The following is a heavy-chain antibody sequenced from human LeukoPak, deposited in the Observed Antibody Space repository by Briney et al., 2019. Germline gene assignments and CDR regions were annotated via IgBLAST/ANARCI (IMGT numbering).Heavy chain of an antibody. CDR2: INTNTGNP. J-gene: IGHJ4*02. V-gene: IGHV7-4-1*02. CDR3: ARSTSPIYLIDGYNLVVSNGLCDY. D-gene: IGHD5-24*01. CDR1: GYTFTSYA. Sequence: GASVKVSCRASGYTFTSYAMNWVRQAPGQGLEWMGWINTNTGNPTYAQGFTGRFVFSLDTSVSTAYLQISSLKAEDTAVYYCARSTSPIYLIDGYNLVVSNGLCDYWGQGTLVTVSS.